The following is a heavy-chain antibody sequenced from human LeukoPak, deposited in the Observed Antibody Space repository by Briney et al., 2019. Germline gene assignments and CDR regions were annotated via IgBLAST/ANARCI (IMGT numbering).Heavy chain of an antibody. CDR1: GGSISSYY. V-gene: IGHV4-59*01. J-gene: IGHJ3*02. D-gene: IGHD2-21*02. CDR2: IYYSGST. CDR3: ARGYCGGDCYRDPHAFDI. Sequence: SETLSLTCTVSGGSISSYYWSWIRQPPGKGLEWIGYIYYSGSTNYNPSLKSRVTISVDTSKNQFSLKLSSVTAADTAVYYCARGYCGGDCYRDPHAFDIWGQGTMVTVSS.